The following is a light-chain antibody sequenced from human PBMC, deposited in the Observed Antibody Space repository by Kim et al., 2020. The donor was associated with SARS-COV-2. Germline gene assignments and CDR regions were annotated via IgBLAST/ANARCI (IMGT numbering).Light chain of an antibody. CDR3: ATWDDRLNAGV. CDR1: SSNIGSNN. CDR2: SNN. Sequence: QSVLTQPPSASGTPGQRVTISCSGSSSNIGSNNVDWSYHLPGAAPKLLIYSNNQRHSGVPDQFSGSKSGTSAYLAISGLLSEDEGEYYCATWDDRLNAGVFGGGTQLTVL. V-gene: IGLV1-44*01. J-gene: IGLJ3*02.